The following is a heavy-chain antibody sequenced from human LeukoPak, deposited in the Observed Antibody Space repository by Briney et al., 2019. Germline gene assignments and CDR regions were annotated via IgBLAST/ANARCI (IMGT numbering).Heavy chain of an antibody. D-gene: IGHD5-18*01. CDR3: AIQDTAMVSVD. J-gene: IGHJ4*02. Sequence: SETLSLTCTVSGYSISSGYYWGWIRQPPGKGLEWIGSIYHSGSTYYNPSLKSRVTISVDTSKNQFSLKLSSVTAADTAVYYCAIQDTAMVSVDWDQGTLVTVSS. CDR1: GYSISSGYY. V-gene: IGHV4-38-2*02. CDR2: IYHSGST.